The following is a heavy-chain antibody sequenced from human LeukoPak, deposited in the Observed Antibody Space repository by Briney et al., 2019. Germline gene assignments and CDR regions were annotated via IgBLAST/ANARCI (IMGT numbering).Heavy chain of an antibody. CDR1: GFTFYNYW. D-gene: IGHD2-15*01. J-gene: IGHJ4*02. V-gene: IGHV3-7*01. CDR2: IKHDGSER. CDR3: GRVISGAIDY. Sequence: GGSLRLSCAASGFTFYNYWMSWVRQAPGKGLEWVANIKHDGSERFYVDSVRGRFTISKDNDENSMYLQMDSLSAEDTAVYYCGRVISGAIDYWGQGTLVTVSS.